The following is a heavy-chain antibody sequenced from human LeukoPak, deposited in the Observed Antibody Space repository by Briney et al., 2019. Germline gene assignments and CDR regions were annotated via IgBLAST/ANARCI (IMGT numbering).Heavy chain of an antibody. J-gene: IGHJ3*01. D-gene: IGHD5-24*01. Sequence: PSETLSLTCTVSGGSISSYYWSWIRQPPGKGLEWIGYIYYSGSTNYNPSLKSRVTISVDTSKNQFSLKLSSVTAADTAVYYCASLGGEGWLQNEAYTIGWGQGTMVTVSS. CDR3: ASLGGEGWLQNEAYTIG. CDR2: IYYSGST. V-gene: IGHV4-59*01. CDR1: GGSISSYY.